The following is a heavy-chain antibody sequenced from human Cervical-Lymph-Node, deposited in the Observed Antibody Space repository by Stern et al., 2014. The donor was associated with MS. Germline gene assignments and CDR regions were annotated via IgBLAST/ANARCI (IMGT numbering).Heavy chain of an antibody. Sequence: EVQLVESGGGLVQPGGSLRLSCAASGFSFGYYWMTWVRQAPGKGLEWVANIKQDGSEKHYVDSVKGRFTISRDNAKSSLYLQMNSLRTEDTAVYYCARGRYSYDYFYYFDSWGQGALVTVSS. V-gene: IGHV3-7*01. CDR1: GFSFGYYW. D-gene: IGHD5-18*01. CDR2: IKQDGSEK. CDR3: ARGRYSYDYFYYFDS. J-gene: IGHJ4*02.